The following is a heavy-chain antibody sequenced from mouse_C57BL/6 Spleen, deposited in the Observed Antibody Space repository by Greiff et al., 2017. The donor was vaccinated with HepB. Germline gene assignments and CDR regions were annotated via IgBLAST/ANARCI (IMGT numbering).Heavy chain of an antibody. CDR1: GFTFSSYG. CDR3: ARHEDGSPFDY. V-gene: IGHV5-6*01. D-gene: IGHD1-1*01. J-gene: IGHJ2*01. CDR2: ISSGGSYT. Sequence: EVHLVESGGDLVKPGGSLKLSCAASGFTFSSYGMSWVRQTPDKRLEWVATISSGGSYTYYPDSVKGRFTISRDNAKNTLYLQMSSLKSEDTAMYYCARHEDGSPFDYWGQGTTLTVSS.